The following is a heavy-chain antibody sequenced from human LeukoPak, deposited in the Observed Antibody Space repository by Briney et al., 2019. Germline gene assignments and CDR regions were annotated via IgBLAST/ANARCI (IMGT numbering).Heavy chain of an antibody. J-gene: IGHJ4*02. Sequence: GASVKVSCKASGYTFSSYYMHWGRQAPGQGLEWMGIINPIVVSTRYAQKFQGRGTMTRDTSTSTGSIEMSSLRSEDTAVYYCARWGGHCTSGLCYYFDCWGQGTLVTVSS. D-gene: IGHD2-8*01. CDR1: GYTFSSYY. V-gene: IGHV1-46*01. CDR3: ARWGGHCTSGLCYYFDC. CDR2: INPIVVST.